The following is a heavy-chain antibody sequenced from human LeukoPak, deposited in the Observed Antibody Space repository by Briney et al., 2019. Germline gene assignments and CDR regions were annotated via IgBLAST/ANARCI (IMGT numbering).Heavy chain of an antibody. J-gene: IGHJ4*02. D-gene: IGHD2-15*01. CDR3: ARDPTGSPDCGGSCYVATV. CDR2: IYHSGST. CDR1: GYSISSGYY. Sequence: SETLSLTCTVSGYSISSGYYWGWIRQPPGKGLEWIGSIYHSGSTYYNPSLKSRVTISVDTSKNQFSLKLSSVTAADTAVYYCARDPTGSPDCGGSCYVATVWGQGTLVTVSS. V-gene: IGHV4-38-2*02.